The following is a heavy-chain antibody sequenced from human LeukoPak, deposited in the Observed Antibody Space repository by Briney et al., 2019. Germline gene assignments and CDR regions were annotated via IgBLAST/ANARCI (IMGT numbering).Heavy chain of an antibody. J-gene: IGHJ5*02. CDR3: AKDLRDFDILTGPRWFGP. Sequence: PGGSLRLSCAASGFTFSSYAMSWVRQAPGKGLEWVSAISGSGGSTYYADSVKGRFTISRDNSKNTLYLQMNSLRAEDTAVYYWAKDLRDFDILTGPRWFGPLGQGTLVTVSS. CDR1: GFTFSSYA. D-gene: IGHD3-9*01. CDR2: ISGSGGST. V-gene: IGHV3-23*01.